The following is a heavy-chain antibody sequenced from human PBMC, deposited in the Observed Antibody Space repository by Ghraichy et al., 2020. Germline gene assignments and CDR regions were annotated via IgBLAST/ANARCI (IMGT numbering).Heavy chain of an antibody. CDR2: IYYSGST. V-gene: IGHV4-59*01. J-gene: IGHJ5*02. CDR3: ARGTTEDYYYDSSGKGGNWFDP. Sequence: ESLNISCTVSGGSISSYYWSWIRQPPGKGLEWIGYIYYSGSTNYNPSLKSRVTISVDTSKNQFSLKLSSVTAADTAVYYCARGTTEDYYYDSSGKGGNWFDPWGQGTLVTVSS. CDR1: GGSISSYY. D-gene: IGHD3-22*01.